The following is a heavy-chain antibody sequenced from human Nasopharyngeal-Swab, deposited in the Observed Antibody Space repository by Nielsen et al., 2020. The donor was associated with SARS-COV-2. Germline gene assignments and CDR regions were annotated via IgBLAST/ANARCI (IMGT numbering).Heavy chain of an antibody. CDR2: INPSGGST. Sequence: ASVKVSCKASGYTFTSYYMHWVRQAPGQGPEWMGIINPSGGSTSYAQKLQGRVTMTTDTSTSTAYMELRSLRSDDTAVYYCARYVDTAHDYWGQGTLVTVSS. V-gene: IGHV1-46*01. CDR3: ARYVDTAHDY. CDR1: GYTFTSYY. D-gene: IGHD5-18*01. J-gene: IGHJ4*02.